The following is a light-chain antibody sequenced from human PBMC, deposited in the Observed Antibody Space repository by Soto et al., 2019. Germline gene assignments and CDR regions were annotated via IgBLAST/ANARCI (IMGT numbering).Light chain of an antibody. Sequence: DIRMTQSPASLSASVGDRVTVTCRASQNIDKYLHWYQQKPGKAPNLLIFSASILQSGVPSRFSGSGSGIDFTLTISSLQPEDFATYYCQQSYSTLRTFGQGTKVDIK. CDR2: SAS. CDR1: QNIDKY. J-gene: IGKJ1*01. CDR3: QQSYSTLRT. V-gene: IGKV1-39*01.